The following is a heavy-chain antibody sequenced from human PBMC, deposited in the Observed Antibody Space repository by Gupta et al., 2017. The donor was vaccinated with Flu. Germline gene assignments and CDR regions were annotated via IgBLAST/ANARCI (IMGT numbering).Heavy chain of an antibody. Sequence: EAQLVESGGGLVQPGGSLSLSFVGCGFSLRDYWSSWVRQTPEKGLEWVANIHHYGSGRYYADSVQGRFTISRDNVENSVFLQMNSLRVEDTAIYYCARDAYGGYLDTWGQGTRVIVSS. CDR2: IHHYGSGR. D-gene: IGHD5-12*01. CDR3: ARDAYGGYLDT. J-gene: IGHJ5*02. V-gene: IGHV3-7*01. CDR1: GFSLRDYW.